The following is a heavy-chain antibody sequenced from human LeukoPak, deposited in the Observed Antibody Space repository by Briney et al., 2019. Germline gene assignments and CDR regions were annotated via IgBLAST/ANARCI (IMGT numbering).Heavy chain of an antibody. CDR1: GGSISNHY. CDR3: ATNAGPAALDAVDI. J-gene: IGHJ3*02. CDR2: ILYSGST. Sequence: PSEALSLTCTVSGGSISNHYWSWIRQPPGKRLEWIGYILYSGSTNYNPSLKSRVAISVGMSKTQFSLKLSSVTAADTAVYYCATNAGPAALDAVDIWGQGTMVTVSS. D-gene: IGHD2-2*01. V-gene: IGHV4-59*08.